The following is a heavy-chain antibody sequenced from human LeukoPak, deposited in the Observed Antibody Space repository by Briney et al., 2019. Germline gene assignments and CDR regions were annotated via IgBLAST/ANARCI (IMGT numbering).Heavy chain of an antibody. CDR3: ARDGTYCSGGNCYSMFDY. CDR1: GGSIRSYY. D-gene: IGHD2-15*01. V-gene: IGHV4-59*12. J-gene: IGHJ4*02. CDR2: IYYTGST. Sequence: SETLSLTCTVSGGSIRSYYWSWIRQPPGKGLEWIGYIYYTGSTNYNPSLKSRVTISVDTSKNQFSLNLSSVSAADTAVYYCARDGTYCSGGNCYSMFDYWGQGTLVTVSS.